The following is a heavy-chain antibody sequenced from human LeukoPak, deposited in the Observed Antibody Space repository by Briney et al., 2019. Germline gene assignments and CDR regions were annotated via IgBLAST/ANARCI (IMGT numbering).Heavy chain of an antibody. D-gene: IGHD6-13*01. V-gene: IGHV7-4-1*01. CDR3: ARGYSSSWSPFDI. CDR1: GYTFTSYA. J-gene: IGHJ3*02. CDR2: INTNTGNP. Sequence: ASVKVSCKASGYTFTSYAMNWVRQAPGRGLEWMGWINTNTGNPTYAQGFTGRFVFSLDTSVSTAYLQICSLKAEDTAVYYCARGYSSSWSPFDIWGQGTMVTVSS.